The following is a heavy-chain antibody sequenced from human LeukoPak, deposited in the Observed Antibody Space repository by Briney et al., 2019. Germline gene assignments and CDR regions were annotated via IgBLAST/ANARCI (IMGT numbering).Heavy chain of an antibody. CDR1: GYTFTGYY. J-gene: IGHJ4*02. D-gene: IGHD3-22*01. V-gene: IGHV1-2*04. CDR2: INPNSGGT. CDR3: ARGGRRYDSSGYSIDY. Sequence: GASVKVSCKASGYTFTGYYMHWVRQAPGQGLEWMGWINPNSGGTNYAQKFQGWVTMTRDTSISTAYMELSRLRSDDTAVYYCARGGRRYDSSGYSIDYWGQGTLVTVSS.